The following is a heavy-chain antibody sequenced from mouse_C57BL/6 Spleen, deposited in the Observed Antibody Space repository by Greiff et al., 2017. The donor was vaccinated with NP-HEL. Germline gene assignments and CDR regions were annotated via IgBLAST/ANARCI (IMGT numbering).Heavy chain of an antibody. CDR3: ARIGSSYPLYYAMDY. J-gene: IGHJ4*01. CDR2: ISYDGSN. Sequence: VQLQQSGPGLVKPSQSLSLTCSVTGYSITSGYYWNWIRQFPGNKLEWMGYISYDGSNNYNPSLKNRISITRDTSKNQFFLKLNSVTTEDTATYYCARIGSSYPLYYAMDYWGQGTSVTVSS. CDR1: GYSITSGYY. V-gene: IGHV3-6*01. D-gene: IGHD1-1*01.